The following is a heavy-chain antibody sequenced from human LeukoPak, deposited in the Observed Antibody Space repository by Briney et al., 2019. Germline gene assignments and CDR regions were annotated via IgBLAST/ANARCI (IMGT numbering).Heavy chain of an antibody. CDR2: VHSSGST. D-gene: IGHD2-8*02. V-gene: IGHV4-61*01. CDR1: GASVSSGSYY. J-gene: IGHJ4*02. CDR3: ARGVLVGATGHHFAY. Sequence: SETLSLICTVSGASVSSGSYYWSWIRQPPGEGLEWIGYVHSSGSTNYNPSLKSRAAILVDTPKNQFTLKLSSVTAADTAVYYCARGVLVGATGHHFAYWGQGTLVTVSS.